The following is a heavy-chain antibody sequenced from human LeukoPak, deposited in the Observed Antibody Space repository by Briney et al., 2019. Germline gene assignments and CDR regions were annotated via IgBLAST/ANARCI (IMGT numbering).Heavy chain of an antibody. J-gene: IGHJ5*02. D-gene: IGHD3-10*01. CDR3: TRGPNVYGSGRSWFDP. CDR1: GYTFTDYY. CDR2: INPKSGDT. Sequence: GASVKVSCKASGYTFTDYYIHWVRQAPGQGLEWMARINPKSGDTNYLQKVQGRFTMTRDTSISTAYMELSRLRSDDTAVYYCTRGPNVYGSGRSWFDPWGKGTLVTVSS. V-gene: IGHV1-2*06.